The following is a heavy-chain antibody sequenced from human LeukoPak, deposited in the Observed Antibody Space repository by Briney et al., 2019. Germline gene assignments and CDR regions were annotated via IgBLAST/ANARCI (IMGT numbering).Heavy chain of an antibody. CDR2: INHSGST. CDR3: ARGTRYYYDSSGYYLDDY. CDR1: GGSLSGYY. V-gene: IGHV4-34*01. D-gene: IGHD3-22*01. Sequence: SETLSLTCAVYGGSLSGYYWSWIRQPPGKGLEWIGEINHSGSTNYNPSLKSRVTISVDTSKNQFSLKLSSVTAADTAVYYCARGTRYYYDSSGYYLDDYWGQGTLVTVSS. J-gene: IGHJ4*02.